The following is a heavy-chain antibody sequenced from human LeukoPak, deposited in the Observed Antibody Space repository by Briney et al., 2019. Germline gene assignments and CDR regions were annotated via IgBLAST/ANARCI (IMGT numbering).Heavy chain of an antibody. CDR3: ARESVGYCSGGSCYGEYNWFDP. CDR2: TYYRSKWYN. D-gene: IGHD2-15*01. Sequence: SQTLSLTCAISGGSVSSNSAAWNWIRQSPSRGLEWLGRTYYRSKWYNDYAVSVKSRITINPDTSKNQFSLQLNSVTPEDTAVYYCARESVGYCSGGSCYGEYNWFDPWGQGTLVTVSS. J-gene: IGHJ5*02. CDR1: GGSVSSNSAA. V-gene: IGHV6-1*01.